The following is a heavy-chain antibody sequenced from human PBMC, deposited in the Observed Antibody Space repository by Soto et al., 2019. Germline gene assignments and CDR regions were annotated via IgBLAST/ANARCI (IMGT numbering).Heavy chain of an antibody. D-gene: IGHD1-26*01. V-gene: IGHV3-7*03. CDR2: INRDGSDK. Sequence: EVHLVESGGGLVQPGGSLRLSCGASGFDFSNFWMTWARQAPGKGLEWVATINRDGSDKYFADSVRGRFSIFRDNVNKSLFLHVNSLRADDTAVYFCVRDGGVVNWSLPDYWGQGTLVTVSS. J-gene: IGHJ4*02. CDR3: VRDGGVVNWSLPDY. CDR1: GFDFSNFW.